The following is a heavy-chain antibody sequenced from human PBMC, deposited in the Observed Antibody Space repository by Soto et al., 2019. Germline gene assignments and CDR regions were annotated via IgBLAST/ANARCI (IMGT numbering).Heavy chain of an antibody. V-gene: IGHV3-64D*08. D-gene: IGHD6-19*01. CDR2: ISSNGGST. J-gene: IGHJ4*02. Sequence: GGSLRLSCSASGFTFSSYAMHWVRQAPGKGLEYVSAISSNGGSTYYADSVKGRFTISRDNSKNTLYLQMSSLRAEDTAVYYCVKEGGEWLVRIELRFDYWGQGTLVTVSS. CDR3: VKEGGEWLVRIELRFDY. CDR1: GFTFSSYA.